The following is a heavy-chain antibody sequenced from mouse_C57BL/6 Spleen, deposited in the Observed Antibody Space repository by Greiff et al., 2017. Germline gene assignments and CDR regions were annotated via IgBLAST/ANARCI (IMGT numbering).Heavy chain of an antibody. Sequence: QVQLQQSGAELMKPGASVKLSCKATGYTFTGYWIEWVKQRPGHGLEWIGEILPGSGSTNYNEKFKSKATLTVDKSSSTAYMQLSSLTSEDYAVYYCAREVYYGSSYWFAYWGQGTLVTVSA. V-gene: IGHV1-9*01. D-gene: IGHD1-1*01. CDR3: AREVYYGSSYWFAY. CDR2: ILPGSGST. CDR1: GYTFTGYW. J-gene: IGHJ3*01.